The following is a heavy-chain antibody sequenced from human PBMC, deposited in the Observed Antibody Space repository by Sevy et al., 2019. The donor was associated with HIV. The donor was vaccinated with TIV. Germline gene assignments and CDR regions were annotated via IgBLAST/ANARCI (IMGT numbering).Heavy chain of an antibody. V-gene: IGHV4-59*08. CDR2: TYYNGHI. D-gene: IGHD1-26*01. CDR3: AGENAWGRGYS. Sequence: SETLSLTCTVSGGYITSLYWKWIRQPPGKGLEWIANTYYNGHINYNPSLKSRVTLSLDTSKNQFSLRLSSVTAADTAMYYCAGENAWGRGYSWGQGTLVTVSS. J-gene: IGHJ4*02. CDR1: GGYITSLY.